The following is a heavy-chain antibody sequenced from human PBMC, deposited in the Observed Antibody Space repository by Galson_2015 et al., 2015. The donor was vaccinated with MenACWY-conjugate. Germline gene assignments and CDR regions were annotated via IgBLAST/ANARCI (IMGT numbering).Heavy chain of an antibody. J-gene: IGHJ3*02. CDR2: ISAYNGNT. Sequence: SVKVSCKASGYTFTSYDISRVRQAPGQGLEWMGWISAYNGNTNYAQKLQGRVTMTTDTSTSTAYMELRGLRSDDTAVYYCAGDGKWLRGAFDIWGQGTMVTVSS. CDR3: AGDGKWLRGAFDI. V-gene: IGHV1-18*01. CDR1: GYTFTSYD. D-gene: IGHD5-12*01.